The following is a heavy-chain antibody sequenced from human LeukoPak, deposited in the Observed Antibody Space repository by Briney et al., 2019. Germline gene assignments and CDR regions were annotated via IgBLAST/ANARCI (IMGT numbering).Heavy chain of an antibody. D-gene: IGHD5-12*01. J-gene: IGHJ5*02. V-gene: IGHV4-61*05. CDR2: IYYSGST. CDR1: GGSISSSSYY. Sequence: SETLSLTCTVSGGSISSSSYYWGWIRQPPGKGLEWIGYIYYSGSTNYNPSLKSRVTISVDTSKNQFSLKLSSVTVADTAVYYGARSRVDIVATIAVGWFDPWGQGTLVTVPS. CDR3: ARSRVDIVATIAVGWFDP.